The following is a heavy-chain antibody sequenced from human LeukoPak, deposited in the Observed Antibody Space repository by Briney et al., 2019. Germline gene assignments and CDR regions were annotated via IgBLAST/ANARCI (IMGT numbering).Heavy chain of an antibody. CDR2: ISGDGGRT. CDR1: GFTFSSYA. Sequence: GGSLRLSCAASGFTFSSYAMSWVRQAPGKGLEWVSGISGDGGRTIYTDSVKGRFTISRDNSKNTLYLQMNSLRAEDTAVYYCAKEWGVGATFFQHWGQGTLVTVSS. J-gene: IGHJ1*01. CDR3: AKEWGVGATFFQH. D-gene: IGHD1-26*01. V-gene: IGHV3-23*01.